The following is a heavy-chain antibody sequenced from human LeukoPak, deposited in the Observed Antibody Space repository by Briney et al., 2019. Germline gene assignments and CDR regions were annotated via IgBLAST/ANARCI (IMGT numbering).Heavy chain of an antibody. CDR2: ISAYNGNT. CDR1: GYTFTSYG. V-gene: IGHV1-18*01. D-gene: IGHD2-21*02. Sequence: ASVKLSCKASGYTFTSYGMSWVRQAPGQGLEWIGWISAYNGNTNYAQKLQGRVTMTTDTSTSTAYMQLRSLRSDDTAVYYCAREDYCGGDCDYFDYWGKGTLVTVSS. CDR3: AREDYCGGDCDYFDY. J-gene: IGHJ4*02.